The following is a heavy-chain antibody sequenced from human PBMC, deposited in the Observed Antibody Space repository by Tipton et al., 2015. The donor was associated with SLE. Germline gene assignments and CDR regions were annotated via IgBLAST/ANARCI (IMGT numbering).Heavy chain of an antibody. J-gene: IGHJ4*02. Sequence: TLSLTCAVSGGSISSGGYSWSWIRQPPGKGLEWIGYIYHSGSTYYNPSLKSRVTISVDRSKNQFSLKLSSVTAADTAVYYCASGEGYFDYWGQGTLVTVSS. CDR1: GGSISSGGYS. V-gene: IGHV4-30-2*01. CDR3: ASGEGYFDY. CDR2: IYHSGST.